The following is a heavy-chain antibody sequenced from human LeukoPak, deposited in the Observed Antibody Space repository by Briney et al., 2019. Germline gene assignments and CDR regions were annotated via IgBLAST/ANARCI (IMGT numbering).Heavy chain of an antibody. J-gene: IGHJ4*02. CDR1: GGSISRSNYY. CDR3: ATPPPRRREYYDSRGYVYYFDS. Sequence: PSGTLSLTCTVSGGSISRSNYYWGWIRQPPGKGLEWLGSIYHSGSTYYNPSLKSRVTISVDTAKNQFPLRLSSVTAVDTAVYYCATPPPRRREYYDSRGYVYYFDSWGQGTLVTVSS. V-gene: IGHV4-39*01. CDR2: IYHSGST. D-gene: IGHD3-22*01.